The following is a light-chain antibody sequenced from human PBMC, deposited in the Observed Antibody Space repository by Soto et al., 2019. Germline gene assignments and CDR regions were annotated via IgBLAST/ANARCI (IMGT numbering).Light chain of an antibody. CDR1: QNIERW. Sequence: DIHITQSPSTLSASVGDRVSITCRASQNIERWLAWYQQKPGKAPKLLLYDVSSLESGVPSRFSGSGSGTDFTLTISSLQPEDVATYYCQKYNSAPLTFGGGTKVDIK. J-gene: IGKJ4*01. CDR2: DVS. V-gene: IGKV1-5*01. CDR3: QKYNSAPLT.